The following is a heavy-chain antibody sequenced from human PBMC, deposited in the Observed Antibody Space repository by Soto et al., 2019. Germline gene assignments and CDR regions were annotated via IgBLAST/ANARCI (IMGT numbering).Heavy chain of an antibody. J-gene: IGHJ3*02. CDR1: GFTFSAYA. D-gene: IGHD2-8*01. CDR2: VGGSDTDK. V-gene: IGHV3-23*01. CDR3: AKDATAVNGVWDPFDM. Sequence: EVQLLESGGGVVQPGGSLRLSCAASGFTFSAYAMSWVRQAPGKGLQWVSGVGGSDTDKHYADSVRGRFTVSRDNSKNTVYLQMNSLRVDDTAVYYCAKDATAVNGVWDPFDMWGQGTEVTVSS.